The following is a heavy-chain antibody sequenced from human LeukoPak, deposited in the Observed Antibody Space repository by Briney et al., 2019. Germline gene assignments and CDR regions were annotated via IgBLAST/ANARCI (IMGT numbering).Heavy chain of an antibody. CDR2: LDPEGGER. V-gene: IGHV1-24*01. J-gene: IGHJ4*02. Sequence: ASVKVSCKFAGYTLTELSFHWVRLAPGKGHEWMGGLDPEGGERIYSQEFQGRVTMTEDTSTDMTNMEMQSLSSEDKAVYYCVTGRRKWDLLNYWGEGTLVTVSS. D-gene: IGHD1-26*01. CDR3: VTGRRKWDLLNY. CDR1: GYTLTELS.